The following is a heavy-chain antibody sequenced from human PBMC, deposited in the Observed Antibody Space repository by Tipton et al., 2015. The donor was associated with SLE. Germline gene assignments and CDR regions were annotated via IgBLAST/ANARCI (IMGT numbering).Heavy chain of an antibody. V-gene: IGHV4-59*08. J-gene: IGHJ4*02. CDR1: GGSISRYY. Sequence: TLYITCTVSGGSISRYYWSWIRQPPGKGLEWIGYIYYSGSTNYNPPLKSRITISVDTSKNQFSMKLNFVTAADTAVYYCARSAAAGIFDYWGQGTLVTVSS. CDR3: ARSAAAGIFDY. CDR2: IYYSGST. D-gene: IGHD6-13*01.